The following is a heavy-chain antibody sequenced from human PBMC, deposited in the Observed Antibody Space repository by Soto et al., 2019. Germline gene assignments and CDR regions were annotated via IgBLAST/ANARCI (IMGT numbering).Heavy chain of an antibody. Sequence: QVQLVESGGGVVQPWRSLRLSCAASGFTFSSYGMHWVRQAPGKGLAWVALIWYDGSNKYYADSVKGRFTISRDNSKNTLYLQIDSLKAGETAVYYCARDHEAYVEYFQHWGRGTLVSVSP. CDR3: ARDHEAYVEYFQH. CDR2: IWYDGSNK. CDR1: GFTFSSYG. V-gene: IGHV3-33*01. J-gene: IGHJ1*01. D-gene: IGHD3-16*01.